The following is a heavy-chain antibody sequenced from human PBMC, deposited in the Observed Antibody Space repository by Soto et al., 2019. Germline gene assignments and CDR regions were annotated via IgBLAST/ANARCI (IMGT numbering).Heavy chain of an antibody. CDR1: GFTYTSYD. J-gene: IGHJ4*02. CDR3: VSAPPARFYERCPFDY. V-gene: IGHV3-13*01. D-gene: IGHD2-8*01. CDR2: IGATGDT. Sequence: DVELVESGGGFVQTGGSLRLACAASGFTYTSYDLHWVRRATGRGLEWVSAIGATGDTHYADSVRGRFTISREDTFNTMYLQMNTLSAEDTAVYYCVSAPPARFYERCPFDYWGQGALVTVSS.